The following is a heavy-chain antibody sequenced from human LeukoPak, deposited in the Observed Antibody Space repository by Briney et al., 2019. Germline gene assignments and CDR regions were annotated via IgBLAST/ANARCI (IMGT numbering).Heavy chain of an antibody. Sequence: TGGSLRLSCAASGFTFSSYAMSRVRQAPGKGLEWVSAISGSGGSTYYADSVKGRFTISRDNSKNTLYLQMNSLRAEDTAVYYCAKGDYDFWSGFPTADYWGQGTLVTVSS. CDR3: AKGDYDFWSGFPTADY. CDR1: GFTFSSYA. V-gene: IGHV3-23*01. CDR2: ISGSGGST. D-gene: IGHD3-3*01. J-gene: IGHJ4*02.